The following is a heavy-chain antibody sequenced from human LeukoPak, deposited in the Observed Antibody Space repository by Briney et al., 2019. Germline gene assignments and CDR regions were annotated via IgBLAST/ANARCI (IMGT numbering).Heavy chain of an antibody. CDR2: ISAYNGNT. V-gene: IGHV1-18*01. Sequence: ASVKVSCKASGYTFTSYGISWVRQAPGQGLEWMGWISAYNGNTNYAQKLQGRVTMTTDTSTSTAYMELRSLRSEDTAVYYCARDSHTIFGVVTLGPSRYYYYMDVWGKGTTVTVSS. J-gene: IGHJ6*03. D-gene: IGHD3-3*01. CDR1: GYTFTSYG. CDR3: ARDSHTIFGVVTLGPSRYYYYMDV.